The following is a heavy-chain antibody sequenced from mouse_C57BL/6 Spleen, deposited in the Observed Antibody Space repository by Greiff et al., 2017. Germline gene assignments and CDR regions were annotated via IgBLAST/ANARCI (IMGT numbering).Heavy chain of an antibody. Sequence: QLQQSGAELVKPGASVKISCKASGYAFSSYWMNWVKQRPGKGLEWIGQIYPGDGDTNYNGKFKGKATLTADKSSSTAYMQLSSLTSEDSAVYFCARGHYGNLFDYWGQGTTLTVSS. D-gene: IGHD2-1*01. V-gene: IGHV1-80*01. CDR3: ARGHYGNLFDY. CDR2: IYPGDGDT. J-gene: IGHJ2*01. CDR1: GYAFSSYW.